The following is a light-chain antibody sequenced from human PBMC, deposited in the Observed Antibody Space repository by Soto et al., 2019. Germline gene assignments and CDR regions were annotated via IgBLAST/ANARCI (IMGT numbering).Light chain of an antibody. V-gene: IGKV3D-20*01. J-gene: IGKJ1*01. CDR2: DAC. CDR1: QTVGSTY. CDR3: QHYGSSPWT. Sequence: EIVSTQSPGTLALSPGERASLSCGASQTVGSTYVAWYQQKPGLAPRLPIYDACSRATAIPDRFSGSGSGTEFTLTISRLEPEDVAVYYCQHYGSSPWTFGQGTKVEL.